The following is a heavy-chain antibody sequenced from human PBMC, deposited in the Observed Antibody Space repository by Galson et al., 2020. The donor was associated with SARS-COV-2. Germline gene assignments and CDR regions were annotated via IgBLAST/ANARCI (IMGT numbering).Heavy chain of an antibody. Sequence: SCAASGFTFSTYSIHWVRQAPGKGLEWVAVISYDGSNTYYADPVRGRFTISRDNSKKMLYLQMNSLRPEDTAVHYCARGASEYSSTWYGAFDIWGQGTMVIVSS. CDR2: ISYDGSNT. CDR3: ARGASEYSSTWYGAFDI. J-gene: IGHJ3*02. D-gene: IGHD6-13*01. V-gene: IGHV3-30*04. CDR1: GFTFSTYS.